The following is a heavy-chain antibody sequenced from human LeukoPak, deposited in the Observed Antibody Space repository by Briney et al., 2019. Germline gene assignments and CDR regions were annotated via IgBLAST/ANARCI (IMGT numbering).Heavy chain of an antibody. D-gene: IGHD3-10*01. V-gene: IGHV1-2*02. CDR2: INPNSGGT. Sequence: ASVKVSCKASGDTFTGYYMHWVRQAPGQGLEWMGWINPNSGGTNYAQKFQGRVTMTRDTSISTAYMELSRLRSDDTAVYYCARERQYYGSGSYYNLPSWFDPWGQGTLVTVSS. J-gene: IGHJ5*02. CDR1: GDTFTGYY. CDR3: ARERQYYGSGSYYNLPSWFDP.